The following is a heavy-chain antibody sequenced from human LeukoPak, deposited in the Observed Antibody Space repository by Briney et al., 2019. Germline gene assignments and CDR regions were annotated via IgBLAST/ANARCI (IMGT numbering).Heavy chain of an antibody. V-gene: IGHV4-59*08. J-gene: IGHJ4*02. D-gene: IGHD6-13*01. CDR3: ARVGHIVAAGTYDY. CDR2: IFYSGSP. CDR1: GASISSYY. Sequence: SETLSLTCTVSGASISSYYWTWIRQPPGKGLEWIGYIFYSGSPNYNPSLKSRVTISVDTSKNQFSLRLSFVTAADTAVYYCARVGHIVAAGTYDYWGQGTLVAVSS.